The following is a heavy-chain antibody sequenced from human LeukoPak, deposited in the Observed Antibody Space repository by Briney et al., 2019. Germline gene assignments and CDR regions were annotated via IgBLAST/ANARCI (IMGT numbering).Heavy chain of an antibody. V-gene: IGHV3-21*01. CDR2: ISSSSSYI. J-gene: IGHJ6*03. CDR3: ASLGFLEWLLDYYYYYMDV. D-gene: IGHD3-3*01. CDR1: GFTFSSYS. Sequence: GGSLRLSCAASGFTFSSYSMNWVRQAPGKGLEWVSSISSSSSYIYYADSVKGRFTISRDNAKNSLCLQMNSLRAEDTAVYYCASLGFLEWLLDYYYYYMDVWGKGTTVTVSS.